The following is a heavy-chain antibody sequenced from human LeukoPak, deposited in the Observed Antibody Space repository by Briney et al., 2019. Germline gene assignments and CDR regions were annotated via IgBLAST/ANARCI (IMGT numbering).Heavy chain of an antibody. J-gene: IGHJ5*02. V-gene: IGHV4-39*01. D-gene: IGHD2-2*01. CDR2: ILYSGST. CDR3: ARQEVGAGYCSSTSCAEPHWFDP. CDR1: GGSICSTSY. Sequence: SETLSLTCIVSGGSICSTSYWGWIRQPPGKGLEWIGTILYSGSTFYNPSLKSRVTISVDTSKNQFSLKLNSVTAADTAVYYCARQEVGAGYCSSTSCAEPHWFDPWGQGTLVTVSS.